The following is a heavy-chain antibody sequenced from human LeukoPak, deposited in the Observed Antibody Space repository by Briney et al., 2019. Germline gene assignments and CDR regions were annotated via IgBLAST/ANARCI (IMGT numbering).Heavy chain of an antibody. CDR2: ISGSGGST. V-gene: IGHV3-23*01. J-gene: IGHJ4*02. CDR1: GFTFSSYA. Sequence: GGSLTLSCAASGFTFSSYAMSWVRQAPGKGLEWVSAISGSGGSTYYADSVKGRFTISRDNSKNTLYLQMNSMRAEDTAVHYCANGYGDYVANWGKGTVVTVSS. CDR3: ANGYGDYVAN. D-gene: IGHD4-17*01.